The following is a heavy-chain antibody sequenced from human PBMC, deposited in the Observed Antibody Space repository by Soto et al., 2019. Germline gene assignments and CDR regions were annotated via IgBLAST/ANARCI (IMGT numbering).Heavy chain of an antibody. CDR1: GGSISSSSYY. CDR3: ASSSVWWWFDP. D-gene: IGHD6-6*01. CDR2: IYYSGST. V-gene: IGHV4-39*01. J-gene: IGHJ5*02. Sequence: SETLSLTCTVSGGSISSSSYYWGWIRQPPGKGLEWIGSIYYSGSTYYNPSLKSRVTISVNTSKNQFSLKLSSVTAADTAVYYCASSSVWWWFDPWGQGTLVTVSS.